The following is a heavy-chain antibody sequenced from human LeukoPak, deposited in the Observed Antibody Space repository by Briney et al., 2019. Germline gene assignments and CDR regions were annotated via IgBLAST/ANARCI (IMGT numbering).Heavy chain of an antibody. V-gene: IGHV3-23*01. D-gene: IGHD3-22*01. CDR1: GFTFSSYA. CDR3: AKAWDYDSSGYYYAPFDY. J-gene: IGHJ4*02. Sequence: PGGSLRLSCAASGFTFSSYAMSWVRQAPGKGLEWVSAISGSGGSTYYADSVKGRFTISRDNSKNTLYLQMNSLRAEVTAVYYCAKAWDYDSSGYYYAPFDYWGQGTLVTVSS. CDR2: ISGSGGST.